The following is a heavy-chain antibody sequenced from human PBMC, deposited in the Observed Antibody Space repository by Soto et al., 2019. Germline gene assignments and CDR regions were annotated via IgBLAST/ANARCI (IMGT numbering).Heavy chain of an antibody. CDR3: ARVITPGFLGELLFDY. V-gene: IGHV4-59*01. D-gene: IGHD3-10*01. Sequence: SETLSLTCTVSGGSISSYYWSWIRQPPGKGLEWIGYIYYSGSTNYNPSLKSRVTISVDTSKNQFSLKLSSVTAADTAVYYCARVITPGFLGELLFDYWGQGTLVTVSS. CDR1: GGSISSYY. CDR2: IYYSGST. J-gene: IGHJ4*02.